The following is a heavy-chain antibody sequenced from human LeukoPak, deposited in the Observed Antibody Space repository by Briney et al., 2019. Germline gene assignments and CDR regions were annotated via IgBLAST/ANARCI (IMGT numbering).Heavy chain of an antibody. D-gene: IGHD1-26*01. Sequence: PSETLSLTCAVSGGSISSPNWWTWSRQPPGKGLEWIGEIYHSGRTNSNPSLESRVIMSVDKSKNQFSLKLTSVTAADTAVYYCARVGHIWFDPWGQGTLVTVSS. CDR3: ARVGHIWFDP. CDR1: GGSISSPNW. J-gene: IGHJ5*02. V-gene: IGHV4-4*02. CDR2: IYHSGRT.